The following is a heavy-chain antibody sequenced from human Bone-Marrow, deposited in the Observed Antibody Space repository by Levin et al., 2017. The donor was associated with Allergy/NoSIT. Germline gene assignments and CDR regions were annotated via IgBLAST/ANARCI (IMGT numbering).Heavy chain of an antibody. Sequence: SGGSLRLSCAASGFTFSSYSMNWVRQAPGKGLEWVSYISSSSSTIYYADSVKGRFTISRDNAKNSLYLQMNSLRDEDTAVYYCARDGYSYGWDTMRGFDYWGQGTLVTVSS. D-gene: IGHD5-18*01. CDR1: GFTFSSYS. J-gene: IGHJ4*02. CDR2: ISSSSSTI. CDR3: ARDGYSYGWDTMRGFDY. V-gene: IGHV3-48*02.